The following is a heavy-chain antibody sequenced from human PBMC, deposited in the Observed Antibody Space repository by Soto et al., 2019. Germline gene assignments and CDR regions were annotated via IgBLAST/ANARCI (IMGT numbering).Heavy chain of an antibody. CDR2: IYYSGST. D-gene: IGHD2-2*01. Sequence: PAETLSLTCTVSGGSISSGGYYWIWIRQHPGKGLEWIGYIYYSGSTYYNPSLKSRVTISVDTSKNQFSLKLSSVTAADTAVYYCARDSDHTIDSWGQGTLVTVS. CDR3: ARDSDHTIDS. V-gene: IGHV4-31*03. CDR1: GGSISSGGYY. J-gene: IGHJ4*02.